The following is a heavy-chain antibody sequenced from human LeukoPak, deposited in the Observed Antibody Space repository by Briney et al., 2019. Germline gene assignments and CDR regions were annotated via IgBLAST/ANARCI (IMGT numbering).Heavy chain of an antibody. Sequence: GASVKVSCKVSGYTLTELSMHWVRQAPGKGLEWMGGFDPEDGETIYAQKFQGRVTMTEDTSTDTAYMELSSLRSEDTAVYYCAVLGYSSSWNWFDPWGQGTLVTVSS. CDR2: FDPEDGET. V-gene: IGHV1-24*01. CDR1: GYTLTELS. D-gene: IGHD6-13*01. CDR3: AVLGYSSSWNWFDP. J-gene: IGHJ5*02.